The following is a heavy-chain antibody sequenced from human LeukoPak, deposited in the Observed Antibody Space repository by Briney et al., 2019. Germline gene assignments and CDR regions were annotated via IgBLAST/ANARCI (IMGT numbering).Heavy chain of an antibody. J-gene: IGHJ6*02. CDR3: ARDSFYYYGMDV. V-gene: IGHV3-21*04. CDR2: ISSSSSYI. CDR1: GFTFSSYS. Sequence: GGSLRLSCAASGFTFSSYSMNWVRQAPGKGLEWVSSISSSSSYIYYADSVKGRFTISRDNAKNSLYLQMNSLRAEDTAVYYCARDSFYYYGMDVWGQGTTVTVSS.